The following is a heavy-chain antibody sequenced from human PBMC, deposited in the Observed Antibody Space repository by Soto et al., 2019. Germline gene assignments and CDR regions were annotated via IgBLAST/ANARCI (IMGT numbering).Heavy chain of an antibody. D-gene: IGHD1-26*01. CDR2: IYSRGST. J-gene: IGHJ4*01. CDR1: GGSISSGGYS. CDR3: EGVEPLCGSYYNLDY. Sequence: QVQLQESGPGLVKPSQTLSLTCTVSGGSISSGGYSWSWIRQHRGKGLEWIGYIYSRGSTYYNPSLKSRVTLPVDTSKNQFALKRSSVTVPETAVYYGEGVEPLCGSYYNLDYWGHGTLVTVSS. V-gene: IGHV4-31*03.